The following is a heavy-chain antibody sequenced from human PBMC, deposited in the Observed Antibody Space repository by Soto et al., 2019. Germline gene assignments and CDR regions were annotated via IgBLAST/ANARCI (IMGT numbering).Heavy chain of an antibody. D-gene: IGHD3-22*01. J-gene: IGHJ4*02. Sequence: ASVKVSCKASGYTFTGYYMHWVRQAPGQGLEWMGWINPNSGGTNYAQKFQGRVTMTRDTSISTAYMELSRLRSDDTAVYYCARIYYDSSGYFPFDYWGQGTLVTVYS. CDR3: ARIYYDSSGYFPFDY. V-gene: IGHV1-2*02. CDR2: INPNSGGT. CDR1: GYTFTGYY.